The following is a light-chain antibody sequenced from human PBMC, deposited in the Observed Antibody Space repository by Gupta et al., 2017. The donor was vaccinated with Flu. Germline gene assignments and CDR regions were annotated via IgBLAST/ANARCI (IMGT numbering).Light chain of an antibody. CDR2: WAS. V-gene: IGKV4-1*01. CDR1: QNVVYNSNNKNY. J-gene: IGKJ1*01. Sequence: SLGERATINCKSSQNVVYNSNNKNYLAWYQLKPGQPPKVLIYWASTRESGVPDRFSGTGSGTDFTLTISNLQADDVAVYYCQQFYRAPWTFGQGTRLEI. CDR3: QQFYRAPWT.